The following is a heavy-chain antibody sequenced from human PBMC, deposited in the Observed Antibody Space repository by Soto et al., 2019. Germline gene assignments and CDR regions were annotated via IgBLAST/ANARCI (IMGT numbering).Heavy chain of an antibody. J-gene: IGHJ4*02. CDR3: VKGGLYHYESSGNY. Sequence: GGSLRLACAASGFRVTINYMTLVRQSPGKGLEWVSSITGSGGSTYYGDPVKGRFTISRDNSKNTLYLQMNSLRAEDTAVYYCVKGGLYHYESSGNYWGQGRLVTVSS. D-gene: IGHD3-22*01. CDR2: ITGSGGST. CDR1: GFRVTINY. V-gene: IGHV3-23*01.